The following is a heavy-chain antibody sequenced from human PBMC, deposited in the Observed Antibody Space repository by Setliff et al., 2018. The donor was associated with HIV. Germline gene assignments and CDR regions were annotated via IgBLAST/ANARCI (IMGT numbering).Heavy chain of an antibody. Sequence: SVKVSCKAAGYTFTDYYMHWVQQAPGKGLEWMGGIIPIFGTTNYAQKFQGRVTITTHESTSTAYMELSSLRSEDTAVYYCARDFGGYCSSMSCPGLFDPWGQGTLVTVSS. CDR2: IIPIFGTT. CDR3: ARDFGGYCSSMSCPGLFDP. CDR1: GYTFTDYY. V-gene: IGHV1-69*05. D-gene: IGHD2-2*01. J-gene: IGHJ5*02.